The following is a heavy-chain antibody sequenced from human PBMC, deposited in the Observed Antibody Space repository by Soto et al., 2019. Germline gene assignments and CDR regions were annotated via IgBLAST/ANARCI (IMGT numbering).Heavy chain of an antibody. Sequence: EVQLLESGGDLVQPGGSLRLSCAVSRFTFSSYGMNWVRQAPGKGLERVSSISDDGDSTYYADSVKGRFTISRANSKDSLSLQINSLRSEDTAVYSCAKLSGYQEAAYLAYGGQGTLVTVSS. V-gene: IGHV3-23*01. CDR1: RFTFSSYG. J-gene: IGHJ4*02. CDR2: ISDDGDST. D-gene: IGHD5-12*01. CDR3: AKLSGYQEAAYLAY.